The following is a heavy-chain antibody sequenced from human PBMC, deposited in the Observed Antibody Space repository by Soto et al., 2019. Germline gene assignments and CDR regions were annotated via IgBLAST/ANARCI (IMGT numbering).Heavy chain of an antibody. J-gene: IGHJ4*02. Sequence: PGGSLRLSCAASGFTFSSYAMSWVRRAPGKGLEWVSAISGSGGSTYYADSVKGRFTISRDNSKNTLYLQMNSLRAEDTAVYYCAKNRLRVDYFDYWGQGTLVTVSS. V-gene: IGHV3-23*01. CDR3: AKNRLRVDYFDY. CDR1: GFTFSSYA. D-gene: IGHD3-22*01. CDR2: ISGSGGST.